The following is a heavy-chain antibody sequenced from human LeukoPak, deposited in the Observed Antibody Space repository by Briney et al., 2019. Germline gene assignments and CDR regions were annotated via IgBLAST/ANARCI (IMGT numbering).Heavy chain of an antibody. V-gene: IGHV4-34*01. Sequence: PSETLSLTCAVYGGSFSGYYWSWIRQPPGKGLEWIGEINHSESTNYNPSLKSRVTISVDTSKNQFSLKLSSVTAADTAVYYCASLGLVVVAADVAFDIWGQGTMVTVSS. CDR3: ASLGLVVVAADVAFDI. J-gene: IGHJ3*02. CDR2: INHSEST. CDR1: GGSFSGYY. D-gene: IGHD2-15*01.